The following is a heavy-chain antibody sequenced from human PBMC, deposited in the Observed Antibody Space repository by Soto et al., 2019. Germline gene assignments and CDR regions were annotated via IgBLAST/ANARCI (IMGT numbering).Heavy chain of an antibody. CDR3: ASNGAFSGIAASGMDV. V-gene: IGHV4-39*01. Sequence: PSETLSLTCTVSGGSISSSSYYWSWIRQPPGKGLEWIGSIYYSGSTYYNPSLKSRVTISVDTSKNQFSLKLSSVTAADTAVYYCASNGAFSGIAASGMDVWGQGTKVTVSS. D-gene: IGHD6-25*01. CDR1: GGSISSSSYY. CDR2: IYYSGST. J-gene: IGHJ6*02.